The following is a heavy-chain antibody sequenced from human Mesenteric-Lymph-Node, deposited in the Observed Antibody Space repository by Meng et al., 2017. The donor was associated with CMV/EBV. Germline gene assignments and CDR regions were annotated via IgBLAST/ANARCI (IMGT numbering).Heavy chain of an antibody. CDR2: INWDGRST. D-gene: IGHD1-14*01. J-gene: IGHJ4*02. Sequence: SCAVSGFTFDDYTMHWVRKAPGKGLEWVSLINWDGRSTHYAHSVKGRFTISRDNSKNSLYLQMNSLRTEDTALYYCTKEQGGATGFDYWGQGTLVTVSS. CDR3: TKEQGGATGFDY. CDR1: GFTFDDYT. V-gene: IGHV3-43*01.